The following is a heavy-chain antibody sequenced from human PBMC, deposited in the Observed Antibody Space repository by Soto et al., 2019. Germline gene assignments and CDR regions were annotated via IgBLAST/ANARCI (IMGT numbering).Heavy chain of an antibody. J-gene: IGHJ6*02. CDR2: INAKSGGT. Sequence: ASVKVSCKASGYTITAHLLHWVRQAPGQGLEWMGWINAKSGGTYYADSVKGRFTISRDNSKNTLYLQMNSLRAEDTAVYYCAKDRRTIIVFVVYGMDVWGQGTTVTVSS. CDR3: AKDRRTIIVFVVYGMDV. CDR1: GYTITAHL. D-gene: IGHD1-26*01. V-gene: IGHV1-2*02.